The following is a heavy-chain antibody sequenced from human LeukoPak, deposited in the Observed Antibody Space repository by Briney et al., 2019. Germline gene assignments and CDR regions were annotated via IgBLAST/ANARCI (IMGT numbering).Heavy chain of an antibody. J-gene: IGHJ4*02. D-gene: IGHD1-26*01. Sequence: VASVKVSCKASGYTFTSYAIHWVRQAPGQSLEWMGWINAGNGNTKYSQKFQGRVTITRDTSATTAHMELSSLRSEDTAVYYCARGLSGSQSPLDYWGQGTLVTVSS. V-gene: IGHV1-3*01. CDR1: GYTFTSYA. CDR3: ARGLSGSQSPLDY. CDR2: INAGNGNT.